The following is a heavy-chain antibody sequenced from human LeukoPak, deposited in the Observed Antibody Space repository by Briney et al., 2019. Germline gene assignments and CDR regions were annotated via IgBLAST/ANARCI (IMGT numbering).Heavy chain of an antibody. CDR2: IHYSGRP. V-gene: IGHV4-59*01. CDR3: ARDRTGLTTVTSGYNWFYP. J-gene: IGHJ5*02. Sequence: PSESLSPTCIVAAASTSSNYWSCIRHPPGNGLGWIGYIHYSGRPNYNAALKSRVTISVDTSKNQFSLKLSSVTAADTAVYYCARDRTGLTTVTSGYNWFYPWGQGTLVTVSS. D-gene: IGHD4-17*01. CDR1: AASTSSNY.